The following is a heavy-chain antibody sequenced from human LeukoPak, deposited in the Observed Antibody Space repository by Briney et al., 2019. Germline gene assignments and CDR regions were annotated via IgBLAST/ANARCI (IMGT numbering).Heavy chain of an antibody. CDR1: GGSISSYY. Sequence: SETLSLTCTVSGGSISSYYWSWIRQTPGKGLEWIGYIYYSGSTNYNPSLKSRVTISVDTSKNQFSLKLSSVTAADTVVYYCARGFETSYRYTFYYWGQGTLVTVSS. J-gene: IGHJ4*02. CDR2: IYYSGST. V-gene: IGHV4-59*01. CDR3: ARGFETSYRYTFYY. D-gene: IGHD3-16*02.